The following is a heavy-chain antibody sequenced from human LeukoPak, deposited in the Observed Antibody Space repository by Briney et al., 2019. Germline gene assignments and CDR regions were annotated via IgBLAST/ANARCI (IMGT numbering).Heavy chain of an antibody. Sequence: GGSLRLSCAASRFTFSSYAMSWVRRAPGKGLDWVSAISSGGDATYYADSVKGRFTISRDNSKNTLFLHMNSPRAEDTAVYFCAKRDTRGRYYFDSWGLGTLVTVSS. V-gene: IGHV3-23*01. CDR2: ISSGGDAT. D-gene: IGHD2-2*01. CDR1: RFTFSSYA. J-gene: IGHJ4*02. CDR3: AKRDTRGRYYFDS.